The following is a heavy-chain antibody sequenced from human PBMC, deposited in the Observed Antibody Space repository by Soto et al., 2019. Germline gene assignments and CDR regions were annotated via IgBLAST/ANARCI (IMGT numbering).Heavy chain of an antibody. CDR3: ARDGEDTAMVLPFDY. Sequence: QVQLVQSGAEVKKPGASVKVSCKASGYTFTSYGISWVRQAPGQGLEWMGWISAYNGNTNYAQKRRGRVIMTPATSRSTADMELRSMRSDVTAVYYCARDGEDTAMVLPFDYWGQGTLVTVSS. CDR1: GYTFTSYG. CDR2: ISAYNGNT. J-gene: IGHJ4*02. V-gene: IGHV1-18*01. D-gene: IGHD5-18*01.